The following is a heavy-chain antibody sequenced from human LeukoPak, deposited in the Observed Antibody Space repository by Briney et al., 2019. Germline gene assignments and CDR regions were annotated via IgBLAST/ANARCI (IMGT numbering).Heavy chain of an antibody. CDR2: MNPNSGNT. J-gene: IGHJ5*02. CDR3: ARASQAGGFLEWFNWFDP. Sequence: ASVKVSCKASGYTFTSYGINWVRQATGQGLEWMGWMNPNSGNTGYAQKFQGRVTMTRNTSISTAYMELSSLRSEDTAVYYCARASQAGGFLEWFNWFDPWGQGTLVTVSS. D-gene: IGHD3-3*01. CDR1: GYTFTSYG. V-gene: IGHV1-8*01.